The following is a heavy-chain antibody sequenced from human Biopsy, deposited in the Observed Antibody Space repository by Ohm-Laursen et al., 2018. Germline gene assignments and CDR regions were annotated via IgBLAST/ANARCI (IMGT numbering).Heavy chain of an antibody. CDR1: GYSLTTFG. J-gene: IGHJ5*02. D-gene: IGHD1/OR15-1a*01. CDR3: ARDSRNKFDL. Sequence: SVKVSCTLSGYSLTTFGLNWVRHAPGLGLEWMGWISAYNGQTSYAPNFQGRLIMTTDTSTGTAYMELRSLRSDDTAMYYCARDSRNKFDLWGQGTLVRVSA. CDR2: ISAYNGQT. V-gene: IGHV1-18*01.